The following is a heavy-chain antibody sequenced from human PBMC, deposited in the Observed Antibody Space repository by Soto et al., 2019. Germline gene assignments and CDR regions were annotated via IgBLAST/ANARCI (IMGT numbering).Heavy chain of an antibody. CDR1: GFTFSSYW. D-gene: IGHD4-17*01. V-gene: IGHV3-7*03. CDR2: IKQDGSEK. J-gene: IGHJ6*02. CDR3: ARDYGDYQWGYYYYGMDV. Sequence: EVQLVESGGGLVQSGGSLRLSCAASGFTFSSYWMSWVRQAPGKGLEWVANIKQDGSEKYYVDSVKGRFTISRDNAKNSLYLQMNSLRAEDTAVYYCARDYGDYQWGYYYYGMDVWGQGTTVTVSS.